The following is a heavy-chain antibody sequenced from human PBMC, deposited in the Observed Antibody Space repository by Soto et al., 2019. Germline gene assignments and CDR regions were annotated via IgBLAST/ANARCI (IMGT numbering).Heavy chain of an antibody. Sequence: ASVKVSCKASGYTFTSYGISWVRQAPGQGLEWMGWISAYNGNTNYAQKLQGRVTMTTDTSTSTAYMELRSLRSDDTAVYYCARDRLGFSVGLLYSCCDYYYHCIHVYDKVPTGAFSS. V-gene: IGHV1-18*01. J-gene: IGHJ6*04. D-gene: IGHD3-3*01. CDR1: GYTFTSYG. CDR2: ISAYNGNT. CDR3: ARDRLGFSVGLLYSCCDYYYHCIHV.